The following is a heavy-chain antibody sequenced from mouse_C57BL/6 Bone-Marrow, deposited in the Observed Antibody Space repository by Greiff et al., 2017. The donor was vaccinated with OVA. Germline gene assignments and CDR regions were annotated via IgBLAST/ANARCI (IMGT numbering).Heavy chain of an antibody. Sequence: VKLQESGAELVRPGTSLKVSCKASGYAFTNYLIEWVKQRPGQGLEWIGVINPGSGGTNYNEKFKGKATLTADKSSSTAYMQLSSLTSEDSAVYFCASSSSFAYWGQGTLVTVSA. CDR3: ASSSSFAY. V-gene: IGHV1-54*01. CDR2: INPGSGGT. J-gene: IGHJ3*01. CDR1: GYAFTNYL. D-gene: IGHD1-1*01.